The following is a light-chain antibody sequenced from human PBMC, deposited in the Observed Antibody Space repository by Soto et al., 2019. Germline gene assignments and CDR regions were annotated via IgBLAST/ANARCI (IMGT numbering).Light chain of an antibody. CDR3: SSYTSSSTLV. J-gene: IGLJ2*01. CDR2: DVS. CDR1: SSDVGGYNY. Sequence: QAVVTQPASVSGSPGQSITISCTGTSSDVGGYNYVSWYQQHPGKAPKLMIYDVSNRPSGVSNRFSGSKSGNTASLTISGLQAEDEADYYCSSYTSSSTLVFGGGTKVIVL. V-gene: IGLV2-14*01.